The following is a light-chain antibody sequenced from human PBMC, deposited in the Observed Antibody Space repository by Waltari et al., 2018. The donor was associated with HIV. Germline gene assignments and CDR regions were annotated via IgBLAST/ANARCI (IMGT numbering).Light chain of an antibody. V-gene: IGLV2-23*02. J-gene: IGLJ1*01. CDR2: EVT. Sequence: QSALTQPASVSGSPGQSITISCTGTSSNVGRDDLVSWYQQHPGEAPKTIIYEVTKRPSGVSNRFSGSKSGNTASLTISGLQAEDEADYYCCSCPRSGIRYVFGTGTKVTV. CDR3: CSCPRSGIRYV. CDR1: SSNVGRDDL.